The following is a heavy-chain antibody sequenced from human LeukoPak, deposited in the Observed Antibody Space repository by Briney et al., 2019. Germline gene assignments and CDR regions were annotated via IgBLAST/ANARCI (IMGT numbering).Heavy chain of an antibody. J-gene: IGHJ5*02. D-gene: IGHD2-2*01. CDR2: IHYSGST. CDR3: ATGGYCSSTSCYGPRWFDP. Sequence: PSETLSLTCTVSGGSISSYYWSWIRQPPGKGLEWIGYIHYSGSTNYNPSLKSRVIISVDTSKNQFSLKPNSVTAADTAVYYCATGGYCSSTSCYGPRWFDPWGQGTLVTVSS. V-gene: IGHV4-59*01. CDR1: GGSISSYY.